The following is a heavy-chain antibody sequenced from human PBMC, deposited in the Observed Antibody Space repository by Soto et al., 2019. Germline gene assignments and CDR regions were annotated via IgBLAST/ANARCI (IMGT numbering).Heavy chain of an antibody. D-gene: IGHD1-26*01. CDR3: ARLGWVLLSGRRYFDY. V-gene: IGHV1-18*04. Sequence: QVLLVQSGSEVKKPGASMKVSCQTSGYTFSDFALTWVRQVPDKGLEWLGWISPYTGKTNYAQRVHDRVALTTDTSTRTAYLELRSLTSHDTAVYYCARLGWVLLSGRRYFDYWGQGTLVTVSS. J-gene: IGHJ4*02. CDR1: GYTFSDFA. CDR2: ISPYTGKT.